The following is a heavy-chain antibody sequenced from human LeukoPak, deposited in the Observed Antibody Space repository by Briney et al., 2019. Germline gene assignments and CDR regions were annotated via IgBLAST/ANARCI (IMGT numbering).Heavy chain of an antibody. Sequence: PGGSLRLSCAASGFSFDDYGMSWGRPAPGKGLEWVSGINWNGGSTNYADSVKGRFTISRDNPKDSLYLQVNSLRAEDTALYYCAREHYTAGFDYWGQGTLVTVSS. CDR3: AREHYTAGFDY. CDR1: GFSFDDYG. V-gene: IGHV3-20*04. J-gene: IGHJ4*02. D-gene: IGHD2-2*02. CDR2: INWNGGST.